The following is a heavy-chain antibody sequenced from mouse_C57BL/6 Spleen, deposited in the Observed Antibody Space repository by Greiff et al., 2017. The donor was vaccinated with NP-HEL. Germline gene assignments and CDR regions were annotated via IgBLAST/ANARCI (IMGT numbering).Heavy chain of an antibody. CDR1: GYTFTSYT. V-gene: IGHV1-4*01. D-gene: IGHD1-1*01. CDR3: AFITTVVATWDWYFDV. CDR2: INPSSGYT. J-gene: IGHJ1*03. Sequence: VQLQQSGAELARPGASVKMSCKASGYTFTSYTMHWVKQRPGQGLEWIGYINPSSGYTKYNQKFKDKATLTADKSSSTAYMQLSSLTSEDSAVYYCAFITTVVATWDWYFDVWGTGTTVTVSS.